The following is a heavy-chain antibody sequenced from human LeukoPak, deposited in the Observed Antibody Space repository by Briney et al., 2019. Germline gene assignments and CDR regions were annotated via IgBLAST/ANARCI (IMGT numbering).Heavy chain of an antibody. Sequence: GESLKISCKGSGYNFTNYWIGWVRQMPGKGLEWMGIIYPGDSDTRYSPSFQGQVTISADKSIRTAYLQWNSLKASDTAIYYCARSSVEVAAQIDYWGQGALVTGSS. J-gene: IGHJ4*02. D-gene: IGHD2-15*01. CDR2: IYPGDSDT. CDR1: GYNFTNYW. CDR3: ARSSVEVAAQIDY. V-gene: IGHV5-51*01.